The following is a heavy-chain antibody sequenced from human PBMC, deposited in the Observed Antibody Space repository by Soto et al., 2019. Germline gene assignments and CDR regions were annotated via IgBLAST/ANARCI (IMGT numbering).Heavy chain of an antibody. D-gene: IGHD2-21*01. CDR2: INWNSANI. CDR1: GFTFDDYA. Sequence: EVQLVESGGGLMQPGRSLRLSCAASGFTFDDYAIHWVRQAPGKGLEWVSGINWNSANIDYAVSGKGRFTITRDNAKNSLCLQMSSLSSEDTAIYCSAIGRPVVQLGYYFDSWGQGTLVSVCS. V-gene: IGHV3-9*01. J-gene: IGHJ4*02. CDR3: AIGRPVVQLGYYFDS.